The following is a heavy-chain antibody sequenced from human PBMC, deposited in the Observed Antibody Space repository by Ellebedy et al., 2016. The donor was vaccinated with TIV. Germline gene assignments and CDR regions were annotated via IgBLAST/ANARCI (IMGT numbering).Heavy chain of an antibody. CDR3: AGLSYYYDSSGYFPY. J-gene: IGHJ4*02. CDR1: GGTFSSYA. Sequence: SVKVSCXASGGTFSSYAISWVRQAPGQGREWMGGIIPIFGTANYAQKFQGRVTITADESTSTAYMELSSLRSEDTAVYYCAGLSYYYDSSGYFPYWGQGTLVTVSS. D-gene: IGHD3-22*01. V-gene: IGHV1-69*13. CDR2: IIPIFGTA.